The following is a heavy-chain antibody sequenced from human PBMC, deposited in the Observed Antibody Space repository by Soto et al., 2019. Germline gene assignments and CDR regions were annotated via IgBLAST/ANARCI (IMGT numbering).Heavy chain of an antibody. D-gene: IGHD3-22*01. CDR3: ARDPPTYYYDSSESRMDV. J-gene: IGHJ6*02. CDR1: GYTFTSYY. V-gene: IGHV1-46*01. Sequence: ASVKVSCKASGYTFTSYYMHWVRQAPGQGLEWMGIINPSGGSTSCAQKFQGRVTMTRDTSTSTVYMELSSLRSEDTAVYYCARDPPTYYYDSSESRMDVWGQGTTVTVSS. CDR2: INPSGGST.